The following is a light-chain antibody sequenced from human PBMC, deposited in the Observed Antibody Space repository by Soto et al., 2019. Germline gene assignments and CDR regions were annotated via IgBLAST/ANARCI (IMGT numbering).Light chain of an antibody. CDR3: SSYTSSSTWV. CDR2: EVN. CDR1: SSDIGGYNS. J-gene: IGLJ3*02. Sequence: QSVLTQPPSASGSPGQSVTISCTGTSSDIGGYNSVSWYQQHPGKAPRLMIYEVNKRPSGVPDRFSGSKSGYTASLTVSGLQTEDEAFYYCSSYTSSSTWVFGGGTKLTVL. V-gene: IGLV2-8*01.